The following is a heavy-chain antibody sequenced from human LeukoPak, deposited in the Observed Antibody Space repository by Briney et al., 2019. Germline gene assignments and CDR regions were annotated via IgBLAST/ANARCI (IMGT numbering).Heavy chain of an antibody. CDR2: IKKDGSEK. J-gene: IGHJ4*02. CDR3: ARHLSGITGYTYGRGIDY. Sequence: PGGSLRLSCAASGFTLSSYAMSWVRQAPGKGLEWVANIKKDGSEKYYVDSVKGRFTISRDNAKKSLYLQMNSLRAEDTAVYYCARHLSGITGYTYGRGIDYWGQGTLLTVSS. V-gene: IGHV3-7*01. CDR1: GFTLSSYA. D-gene: IGHD5-18*01.